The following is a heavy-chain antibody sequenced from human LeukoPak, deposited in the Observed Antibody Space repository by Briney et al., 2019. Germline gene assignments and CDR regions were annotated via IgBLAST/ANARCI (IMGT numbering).Heavy chain of an antibody. D-gene: IGHD5-18*01. Sequence: GSSVKVSCKASGGTFSSYAISWVRQAPGQGLEWMGRIIPILGIANYAQKFQGRVTITADKSTSTAYMELSSLRSEDTAVYYCARINTAMAEFDYSGQGTLVTVSS. V-gene: IGHV1-69*04. CDR3: ARINTAMAEFDY. CDR2: IIPILGIA. J-gene: IGHJ4*02. CDR1: GGTFSSYA.